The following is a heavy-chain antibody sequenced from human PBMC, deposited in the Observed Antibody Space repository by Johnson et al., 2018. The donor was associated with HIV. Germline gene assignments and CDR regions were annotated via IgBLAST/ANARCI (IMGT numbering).Heavy chain of an antibody. J-gene: IGHJ3*02. CDR2: IKSKTDGGTT. Sequence: EMQLVESGGGVVRPGGSLRLSCAASGFTFTNAWMSWVRQAPGKGLEWVGRIKSKTDGGTTDYAAPVKGRFTISRDDSKNTLYLQMNSLRVDDTAVYYCARTGGGAALDSWGQGTMVTVSS. CDR3: ARTGGGAALDS. CDR1: GFTFTNAW. D-gene: IGHD3-16*01. V-gene: IGHV3-15*01.